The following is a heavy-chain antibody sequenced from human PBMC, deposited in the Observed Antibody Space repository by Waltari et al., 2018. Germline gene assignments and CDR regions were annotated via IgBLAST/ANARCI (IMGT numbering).Heavy chain of an antibody. CDR2: VKADGSEQ. D-gene: IGHD3-16*01. CDR3: ARGSAYYVRVWDY. J-gene: IGHJ4*02. V-gene: IGHV3-7*03. Sequence: EVQLVESGGTLVQPGGSLRLSCAASGFTFRGYWMTWVRQAPGKGRVWVANVKADGSEQYYVDSLRGRFTIARDNAENSLYLQMNSLIADDTAVYYCARGSAYYVRVWDYWGQGTLVTVSS. CDR1: GFTFRGYW.